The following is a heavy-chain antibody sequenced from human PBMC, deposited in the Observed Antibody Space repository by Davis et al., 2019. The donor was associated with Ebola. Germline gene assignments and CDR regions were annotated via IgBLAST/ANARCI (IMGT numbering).Heavy chain of an antibody. Sequence: SVKVSCKASGYTFTSYAMHWVRQAPGQRLEWMGGIIPIFGTPTYAKKFQGRVTITSDDSTRTVYLELNSLRSEDTAVYYCERVQTGYYLDRSDSPSWFAPWGQGTLVTVSS. CDR3: ERVQTGYYLDRSDSPSWFAP. D-gene: IGHD3-22*01. V-gene: IGHV1-69*13. CDR1: GYTFTSYA. CDR2: IIPIFGTP. J-gene: IGHJ5*02.